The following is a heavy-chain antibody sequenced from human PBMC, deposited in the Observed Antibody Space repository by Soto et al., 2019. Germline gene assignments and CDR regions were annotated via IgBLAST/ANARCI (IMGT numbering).Heavy chain of an antibody. D-gene: IGHD6-6*01. J-gene: IGHJ4*02. V-gene: IGHV3-9*01. CDR1: GFTFDDYA. CDR2: ISWNSGSI. CDR3: AKLLSYSSYPN. Sequence: PGGSLRLSCAASGFTFDDYAMHWVRQAPGKGLEWVSGISWNSGSIGYADSVKGRFTISRDNAKNSLYLQMNSLRAEDTALYYCAKLLSYSSYPNWGQGTLVTVS.